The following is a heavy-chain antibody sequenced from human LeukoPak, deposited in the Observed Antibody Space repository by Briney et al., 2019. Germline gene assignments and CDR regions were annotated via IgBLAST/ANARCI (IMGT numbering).Heavy chain of an antibody. CDR1: GFTFSSYW. Sequence: GGSLRLSCAASGFTFSSYWMSWVRQAPGKGLEWVANIKQGGSEKYYVDSVKGRFTISRDNAKNSLYLQMNSLRAEDTAVYYCAREGAKDYYYGMDVWGQGTTVTVSS. CDR2: IKQGGSEK. V-gene: IGHV3-7*01. CDR3: AREGAKDYYYGMDV. J-gene: IGHJ6*02. D-gene: IGHD4/OR15-4a*01.